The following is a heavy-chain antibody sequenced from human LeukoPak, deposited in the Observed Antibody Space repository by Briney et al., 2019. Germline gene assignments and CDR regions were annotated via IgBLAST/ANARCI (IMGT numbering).Heavy chain of an antibody. D-gene: IGHD2-2*01. CDR2: IYYSGST. CDR3: ARDGKPSSTSLLTWFDP. J-gene: IGHJ5*02. V-gene: IGHV4-61*01. Sequence: PSGTLSLTCTVSGGSVSSGSYYWSWIRQPPGKGLEWIGYIYYSGSTNYNPSLKSRVTISVDTSKNQFSLKLSSVTAADTAVYYCARDGKPSSTSLLTWFDPWGQGTLVTVSS. CDR1: GGSVSSGSYY.